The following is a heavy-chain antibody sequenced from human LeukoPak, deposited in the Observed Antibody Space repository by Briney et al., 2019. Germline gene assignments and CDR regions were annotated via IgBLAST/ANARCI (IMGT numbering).Heavy chain of an antibody. CDR3: ARAGASGWYAAGWFDP. J-gene: IGHJ5*02. D-gene: IGHD6-19*01. CDR2: INPDGRTT. Sequence: PGGSLRLSCAASGFPFNNYWMHWVRQAPGKGLVWVSSINPDGRTTRYAASVQGQFTISRDNAKNTLYLQMNSLRVDDTAVYYCARAGASGWYAAGWFDPWGQGTLVTVSS. CDR1: GFPFNNYW. V-gene: IGHV3-74*01.